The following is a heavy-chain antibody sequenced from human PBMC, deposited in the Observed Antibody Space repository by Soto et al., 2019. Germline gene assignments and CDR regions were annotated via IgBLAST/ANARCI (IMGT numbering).Heavy chain of an antibody. D-gene: IGHD2-15*01. V-gene: IGHV3-30-3*01. CDR2: ISYDGSNK. CDR1: GFTFSSYA. CDR3: ARDSGGGYCSGGSCRHYYYYGMDV. Sequence: GGSLRLSCAASGFTFSSYAMHWVRQAPGKGLEWVAVISYDGSNKYYADSVKGRFTISRDNSKNTLHLQMNSLRAEDTAVYYCARDSGGGYCSGGSCRHYYYYGMDVWGQGTTVTVSS. J-gene: IGHJ6*02.